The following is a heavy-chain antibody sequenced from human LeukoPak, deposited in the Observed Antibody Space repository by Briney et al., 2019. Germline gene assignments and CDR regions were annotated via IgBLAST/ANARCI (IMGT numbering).Heavy chain of an antibody. J-gene: IGHJ4*02. Sequence: TGGSLRLSCAASGFTVSSNYMSWVRQAPGKGLEWVSAISGSGGSTYYADSVKGRFTISRDNSKNTLYLQMNSLRAEDTAVYYCAKAHYYDSSGYYHFDYWGQGTLVTVSS. V-gene: IGHV3-23*01. CDR1: GFTVSSNY. CDR3: AKAHYYDSSGYYHFDY. CDR2: ISGSGGST. D-gene: IGHD3-22*01.